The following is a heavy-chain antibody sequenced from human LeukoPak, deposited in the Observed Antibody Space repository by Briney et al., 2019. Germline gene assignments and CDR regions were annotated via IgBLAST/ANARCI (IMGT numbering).Heavy chain of an antibody. V-gene: IGHV4-59*01. CDR1: GGSISGYY. CDR3: ARFGLYYDMDV. Sequence: PSETLSLTCTVFGGSISGYYWTWIRQPPGKGLEWIGQIHYSGKADYNPSLSSRATISVDTSKNQMSLKLNSLTAADTPMYYCARFGLYYDMDVWGQGTTVTVS. D-gene: IGHD3/OR15-3a*01. J-gene: IGHJ6*02. CDR2: IHYSGKA.